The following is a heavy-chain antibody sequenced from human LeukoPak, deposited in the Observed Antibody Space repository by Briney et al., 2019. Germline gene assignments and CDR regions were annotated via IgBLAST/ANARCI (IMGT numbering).Heavy chain of an antibody. D-gene: IGHD2-15*01. J-gene: IGHJ6*03. Sequence: SQTLSLTCTVSGGSISSGSYYWSWIRQPAGKGLEWIGRIHYSGSTNYNPSLKSRVTISVDTSKNQFSLKLSSVTAADTAVYYCARGYCSGGSCYSYYYYNYMDVWGKGTTVTVSS. V-gene: IGHV4-61*02. CDR3: ARGYCSGGSCYSYYYYNYMDV. CDR1: GGSISSGSYY. CDR2: IHYSGST.